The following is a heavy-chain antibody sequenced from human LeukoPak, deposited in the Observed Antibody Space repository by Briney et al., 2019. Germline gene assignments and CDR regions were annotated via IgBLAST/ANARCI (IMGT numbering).Heavy chain of an antibody. V-gene: IGHV3-NL1*01. CDR2: IYSGTIIHSATGT. CDR3: AREVPNLGYFDY. CDR1: GFTASSNY. J-gene: IGHJ4*02. Sequence: PGGSLRLSCAASGFTASSNYMSWVRQAPGKGLEWVSVIYSGTIIHSATGTYYADSVKGRFTISRDNSKNSLYLQMNSLRAEDTAVYYCAREVPNLGYFDYWGQGTLVTVSS.